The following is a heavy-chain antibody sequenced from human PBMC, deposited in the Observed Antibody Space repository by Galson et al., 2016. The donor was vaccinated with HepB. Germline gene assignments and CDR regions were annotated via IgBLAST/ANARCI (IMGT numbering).Heavy chain of an antibody. J-gene: IGHJ4*02. CDR1: GDSISPYY. CDR3: ARGWGRHDYGDLFFDY. Sequence: SETLSLTCTVSGDSISPYYWNWIRQPPGKGLEWIGSIYFRGTTHYSPALDSRATISLDTSKRQFSLRLTTMTAADTAVYYCARGWGRHDYGDLFFDYWGQGALVTVYS. D-gene: IGHD4/OR15-4a*01. CDR2: IYFRGTT. V-gene: IGHV4-59*01.